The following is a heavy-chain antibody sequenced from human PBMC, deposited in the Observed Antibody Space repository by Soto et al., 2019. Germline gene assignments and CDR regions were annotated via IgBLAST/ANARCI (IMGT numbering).Heavy chain of an antibody. V-gene: IGHV2-70*04. CDR1: GFSLSTSGMR. J-gene: IGHJ4*02. D-gene: IGHD3-22*01. CDR2: IDWDDDK. Sequence: SGPTLVNPTQTLTLTCTFSGFSLSTSGMRVSWIRQPPGKALEWLARIDWDDDKFYSTSLKTRLTISKDTSKNQVVLTMTNMDPVDTATYYCAREHYYDSSGYPYYFDYWGQGTLVTVSS. CDR3: AREHYYDSSGYPYYFDY.